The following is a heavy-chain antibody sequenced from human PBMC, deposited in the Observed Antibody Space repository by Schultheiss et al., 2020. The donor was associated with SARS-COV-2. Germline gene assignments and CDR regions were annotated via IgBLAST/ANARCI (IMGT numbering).Heavy chain of an antibody. CDR1: GFTVSSNY. CDR2: IYSCGST. CDR3: VKTSPAPGIAAAGTPDY. V-gene: IGHV3-66*03. J-gene: IGHJ4*02. Sequence: GGSLRLSCAASGFTVSSNYMSWVRQAPGKGLEWVSVIYSCGSTYYADSEKGRFTISRDNSKNTLYLQMSSLRAEDTAVYYCVKTSPAPGIAAAGTPDYWGQGTLVTVSS. D-gene: IGHD6-13*01.